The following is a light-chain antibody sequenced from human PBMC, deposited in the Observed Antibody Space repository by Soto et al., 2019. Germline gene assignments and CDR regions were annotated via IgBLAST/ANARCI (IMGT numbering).Light chain of an antibody. CDR3: SSDGGSNNFDVV. Sequence: QSALTQPPSASGSPGQSVTISCTGTSDDVGAFNYVSWYQHHPGKAPKLMIYEVSKRPSGVPGRFSGSKSGNTASLTVSGLQAEDEADYYCSSDGGSNNFDVVFGGGTKLTVL. CDR2: EVS. J-gene: IGLJ2*01. CDR1: SDDVGAFNY. V-gene: IGLV2-8*01.